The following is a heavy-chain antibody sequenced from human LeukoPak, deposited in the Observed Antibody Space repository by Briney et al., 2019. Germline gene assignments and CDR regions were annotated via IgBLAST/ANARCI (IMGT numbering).Heavy chain of an antibody. CDR1: GYTFTSYY. D-gene: IGHD2-2*01. CDR3: ARDPGGVVPAAPFDY. CDR2: INPSGGST. Sequence: GASVKVSCKASGYTFTSYYMHWVRQAPGQGLEWMGIINPSGGSTSYAQKFQGRVTMTRDMSTSTVYMELSSLRSEDTAVYYCARDPGGVVPAAPFDYWGQGTLVTVSS. J-gene: IGHJ4*02. V-gene: IGHV1-46*01.